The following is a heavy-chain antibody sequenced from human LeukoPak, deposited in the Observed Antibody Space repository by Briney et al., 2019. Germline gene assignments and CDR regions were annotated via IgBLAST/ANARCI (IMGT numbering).Heavy chain of an antibody. CDR2: LIGSSGST. J-gene: IGHJ4*02. V-gene: IGHV3-23*01. D-gene: IGHD5-12*01. Sequence: GGSLRLSCAASGFTSTNYAMNWVRQAPGKGLEWVSVLIGSSGSTDYADSVKGRFTISRDNSKNTLFLQMNRLRAEDTAIYYCAKGAYDYIEIGYFDSWGQGTLVTVSS. CDR3: AKGAYDYIEIGYFDS. CDR1: GFTSTNYA.